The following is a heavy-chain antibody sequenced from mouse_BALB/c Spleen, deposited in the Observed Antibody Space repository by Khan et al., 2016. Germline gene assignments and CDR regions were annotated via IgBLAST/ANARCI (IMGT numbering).Heavy chain of an antibody. CDR3: ATTVVAPRFAY. CDR1: GYSITSDYA. CDR2: ISYSGST. D-gene: IGHD1-1*01. Sequence: EVQLQESGPGLVKPSQSLSLTCTVTGYSITSDYAWNWIRQFPGNKLEWMGYISYSGSTSYNPSLKSRISITRDTSKNQFFLQLNSVTTEDTAPHYCATTVVAPRFAYWGQGTLFTVSA. V-gene: IGHV3-2*02. J-gene: IGHJ3*01.